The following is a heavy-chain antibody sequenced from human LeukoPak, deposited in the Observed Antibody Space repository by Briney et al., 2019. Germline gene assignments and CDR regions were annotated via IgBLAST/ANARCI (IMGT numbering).Heavy chain of an antibody. V-gene: IGHV4-59*12. D-gene: IGHD3-3*01. Sequence: SETLSLTCTVSGGSISSYYWSWIRQPPGKGLEWIGFIYDSGSTNYNPSLKSRVTISVDTSKNQFSLELSSVTAADTAVYYCARDRHFFGVVYNWFDPWGQGTLVTVSS. J-gene: IGHJ5*02. CDR1: GGSISSYY. CDR2: IYDSGST. CDR3: ARDRHFFGVVYNWFDP.